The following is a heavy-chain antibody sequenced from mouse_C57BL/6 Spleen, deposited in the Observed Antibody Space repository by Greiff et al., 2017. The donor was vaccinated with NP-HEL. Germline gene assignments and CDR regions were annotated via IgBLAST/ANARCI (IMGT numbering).Heavy chain of an antibody. V-gene: IGHV1-53*01. Sequence: QVQLQQPGTELVKPGASVKLSCKASGYTFTSYWMHWVKQRPGQGLEWIGNINPSNGGTNYNEKFKSKATLTVDKSSSTAYMQLSSLTSEDSAVYYCARDENYYGNYDSDFEVWGTGTTVTVAS. CDR3: ARDENYYGNYDSDFEV. CDR1: GYTFTSYW. D-gene: IGHD2-1*01. J-gene: IGHJ1*03. CDR2: INPSNGGT.